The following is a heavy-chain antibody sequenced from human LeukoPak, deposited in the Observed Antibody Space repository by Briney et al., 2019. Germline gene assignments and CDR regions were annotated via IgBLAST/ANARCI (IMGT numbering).Heavy chain of an antibody. J-gene: IGHJ4*02. V-gene: IGHV3-23*01. Sequence: GGSLRLSCEVSGFTFDNNDMHWVRQASGKGLEWVSAISGSGGSTYYADSVKGRFTISRDNSKNTLYLQMNSLRAEDTAVYYCARSYGSSSPQVFLSWGQGTLVTVSS. CDR3: ARSYGSSSPQVFLS. CDR1: GFTFDNND. CDR2: ISGSGGST. D-gene: IGHD6-13*01.